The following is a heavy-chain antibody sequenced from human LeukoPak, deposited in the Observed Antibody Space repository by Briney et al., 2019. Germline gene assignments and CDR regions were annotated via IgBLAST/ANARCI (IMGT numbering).Heavy chain of an antibody. D-gene: IGHD5-24*01. Sequence: KPSETLSLTCTVSVGSISSYYWSWIRQPPGKGLEWIGYIYYSGSTNYNPSLKSRVTISVDTSKNQFSLKLSSVTAADTAVYYCARGGKEMATITTFDYWGQGTLVTVSS. CDR1: VGSISSYY. CDR3: ARGGKEMATITTFDY. J-gene: IGHJ4*02. V-gene: IGHV4-59*01. CDR2: IYYSGST.